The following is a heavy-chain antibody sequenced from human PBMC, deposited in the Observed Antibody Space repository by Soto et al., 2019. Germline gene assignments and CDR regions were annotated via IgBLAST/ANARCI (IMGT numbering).Heavy chain of an antibody. CDR2: VNPDNHNT. V-gene: IGHV1-18*01. D-gene: IGHD4-17*01. Sequence: QVQLVQSGPEVKKPGASVKVSCEVSGYRLPSFGINWVRQAPGQGLEWVGWVNPDNHNTNYAQNLQHRVSLTTDTSKNTAFLELRDLTSDDTSGYDCARVRFGDAFDYWGQGTLVTVSA. CDR1: GYRLPSFG. CDR3: ARVRFGDAFDY. J-gene: IGHJ4*02.